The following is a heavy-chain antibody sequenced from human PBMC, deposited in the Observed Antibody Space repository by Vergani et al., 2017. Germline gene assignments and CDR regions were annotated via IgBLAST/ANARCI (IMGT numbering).Heavy chain of an antibody. CDR2: IYVSGIT. J-gene: IGHJ3*01. V-gene: IGHV4-61*02. CDR3: ARDNQQLRPRAFDL. Sequence: QVQLQESGPGLVKPSQTLSLTCTVSGASINNDFYYWHWIRQPAGKGLEWIGRIYVSGITDYNSSLQSRVSISVDTSKNQFSLTLTSVTAADTAVYYCARDNQQLRPRAFDLWGQGKMVTVSS. D-gene: IGHD4-23*01. CDR1: GASINNDFYY.